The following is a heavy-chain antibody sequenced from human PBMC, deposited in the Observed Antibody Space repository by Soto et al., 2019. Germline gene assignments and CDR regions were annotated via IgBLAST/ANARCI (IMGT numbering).Heavy chain of an antibody. D-gene: IGHD2-15*01. CDR3: ASAGAAPYYYYGMDV. CDR1: GYTFSTSG. CDR2: ISTYNGDT. V-gene: IGHV1-18*01. Sequence: QVQLVQSGAEVRKPGASVKVSCKASGYTFSTSGMSWLRQAPGQGLEWMGWISTYNGDTNDAPKFQDRVTMTSDTSTSTVYMVLRSLRSDDTAVYYCASAGAAPYYYYGMDVWGQGTRVTVSS. J-gene: IGHJ6*02.